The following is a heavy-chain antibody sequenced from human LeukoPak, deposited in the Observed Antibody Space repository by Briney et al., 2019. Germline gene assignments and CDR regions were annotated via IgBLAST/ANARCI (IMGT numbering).Heavy chain of an antibody. J-gene: IGHJ4*02. V-gene: IGHV1-18*04. Sequence: GASVKVSCKASGYTFTSYGISWVRQAPGQGLEWMGWISAYNGNTNYAQKLQGRVTMTTDTSTSTAYMELRSLRSDDTAVYYCSLGYCGGGSCYYDYWGQGTLVTVSS. CDR2: ISAYNGNT. D-gene: IGHD2-15*01. CDR1: GYTFTSYG. CDR3: SLGYCGGGSCYYDY.